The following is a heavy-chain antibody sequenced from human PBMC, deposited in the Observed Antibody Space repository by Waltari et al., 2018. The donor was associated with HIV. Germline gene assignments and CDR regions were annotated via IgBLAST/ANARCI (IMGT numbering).Heavy chain of an antibody. Sequence: EVQLVVSGGGLVQPGGSLSLSCAASGFTFSVNTMNWVRQAPGQGPEWIAYISSSGTTIHYADSVKGRFTNSRDNAKDSLYVQMNSLRAEDTAVYYCARGGIEMGEDFYWYFDLWGRGTLVTVSS. V-gene: IGHV3-48*04. D-gene: IGHD2-21*01. CDR2: ISSSGTTI. J-gene: IGHJ2*01. CDR1: GFTFSVNT. CDR3: ARGGIEMGEDFYWYFDL.